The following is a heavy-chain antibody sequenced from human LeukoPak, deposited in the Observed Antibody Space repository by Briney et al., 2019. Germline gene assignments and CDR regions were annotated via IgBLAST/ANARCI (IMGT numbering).Heavy chain of an antibody. D-gene: IGHD6-13*01. J-gene: IGHJ4*02. V-gene: IGHV4-59*08. CDR1: GGSISSYY. CDR3: ARHQGGSSWYGDFDY. CDR2: IYYSGST. Sequence: SETLSLTCTVSGGSISSYYWSWIRQPPGKGLGWIGYIYYSGSTNYNPSLKSRVTISVDTSKNQFSLKLSSVTAADTAVYYCARHQGGSSWYGDFDYWGQGTLVTVSS.